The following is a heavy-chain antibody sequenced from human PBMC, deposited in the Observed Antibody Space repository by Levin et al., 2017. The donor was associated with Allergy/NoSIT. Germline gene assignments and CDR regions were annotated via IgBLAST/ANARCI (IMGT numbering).Heavy chain of an antibody. CDR3: ARWEVIVAVRDYYYMDV. Sequence: ASVKVSCKASGYTFTGYYMHWVRQAPGQGLEWMGRINPNSGGTNYAQKFQGRVTMTRDTSISTAYMELSRLRSDDTAVYYCARWEVIVAVRDYYYMDVWGKGTTVTVSS. CDR1: GYTFTGYY. D-gene: IGHD5-12*01. CDR2: INPNSGGT. V-gene: IGHV1-2*06. J-gene: IGHJ6*03.